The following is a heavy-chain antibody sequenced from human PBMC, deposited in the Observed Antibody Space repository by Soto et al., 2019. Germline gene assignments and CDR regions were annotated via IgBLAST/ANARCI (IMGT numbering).Heavy chain of an antibody. CDR2: IIPIFGTA. CDR1: GGTFSSYA. V-gene: IGHV1-69*06. D-gene: IGHD6-6*01. CDR3: ARDRVRGSSSRSYGMDV. J-gene: IGHJ6*02. Sequence: GASVKVSCKASGGTFSSYAISWVRQAPGQGLEWMGGIIPIFGTANYAQKFQGRVTITADKSTSTAYMELSSLRSEDTAVYYCARDRVRGSSSRSYGMDVWGQGTTVTVS.